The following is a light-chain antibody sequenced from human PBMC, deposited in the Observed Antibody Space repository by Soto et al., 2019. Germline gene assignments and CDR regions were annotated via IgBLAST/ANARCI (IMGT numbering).Light chain of an antibody. V-gene: IGLV2-14*03. Sequence: QSVLTQPASVSGSPGQSLTISCTGTSSDVGGYNYVSWYQHYPGKAPKLMIYDVSNRPSGVSNRFSGSKSGNTASLTISGLQAADEAAHYCSSYTSSATYVFGTGTKVTVL. CDR3: SSYTSSATYV. CDR2: DVS. CDR1: SSDVGGYNY. J-gene: IGLJ1*01.